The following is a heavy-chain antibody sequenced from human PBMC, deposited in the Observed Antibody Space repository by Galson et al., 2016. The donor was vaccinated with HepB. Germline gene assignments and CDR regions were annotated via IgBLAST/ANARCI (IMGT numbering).Heavy chain of an antibody. CDR2: IYYRGST. D-gene: IGHD4-17*01. Sequence: SETLSLTCTVSGGSISNNTYYWVWIRQPPGKGLELIGSIYYRGSTYYNPSLESRVTISVDTSRNQFSLKLSSVSAADTAIYYCARDRLDSGDYHWYFDLWGRGTL. J-gene: IGHJ2*01. V-gene: IGHV4-39*07. CDR1: GGSISNNTYY. CDR3: ARDRLDSGDYHWYFDL.